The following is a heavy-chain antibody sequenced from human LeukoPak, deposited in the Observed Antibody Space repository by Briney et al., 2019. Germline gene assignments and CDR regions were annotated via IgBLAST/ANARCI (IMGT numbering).Heavy chain of an antibody. J-gene: IGHJ3*02. V-gene: IGHV3-23*01. CDR2: ISGSGGST. CDR1: GFTFSSYA. Sequence: GGSLRLSCAASGFTFSSYAMSWVRQAPGKGLEGVSAISGSGGSTYYADSVKGRFTISRANSKNTLYLQMNSLRAEDTAVYYCAKDEADADAFDIWGQGTMVTVSS. D-gene: IGHD6-25*01. CDR3: AKDEADADAFDI.